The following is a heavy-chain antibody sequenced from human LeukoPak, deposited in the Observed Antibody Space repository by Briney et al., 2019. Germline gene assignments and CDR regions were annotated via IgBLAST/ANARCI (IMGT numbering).Heavy chain of an antibody. J-gene: IGHJ4*02. CDR3: ARETEMATIKIFDY. V-gene: IGHV1-69*04. Sequence: SVKVSRKASGGTFSSYAISWVRQAPGQGLEWMGRIIPILGIANYAQKFQGRVTITADKSTSTAYMELSSLRSEDTAVYYCARETEMATIKIFDYWGQGTLVTVSS. D-gene: IGHD5-24*01. CDR1: GGTFSSYA. CDR2: IIPILGIA.